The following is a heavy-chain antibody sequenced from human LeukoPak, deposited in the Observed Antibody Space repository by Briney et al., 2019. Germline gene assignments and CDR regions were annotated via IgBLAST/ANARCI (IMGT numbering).Heavy chain of an antibody. CDR2: IIPIFGIA. CDR3: ARDYGGNSEWGY. J-gene: IGHJ4*02. D-gene: IGHD4-23*01. CDR1: GYTFTSYG. Sequence: SVKVSCKASGYTFTSYGISWVRQAPGQGLEWMGRIIPIFGIANYAQKFQGRVTITADKTTSTAYMELSSLRSEDTAVYYCARDYGGNSEWGYWGQGTLVTVSS. V-gene: IGHV1-69*04.